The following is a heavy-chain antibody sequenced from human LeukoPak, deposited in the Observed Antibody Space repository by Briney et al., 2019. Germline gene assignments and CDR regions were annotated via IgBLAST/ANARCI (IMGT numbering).Heavy chain of an antibody. CDR2: MNPNSGNT. D-gene: IGHD3-22*01. CDR1: GYTFTSYD. V-gene: IGHV1-8*01. J-gene: IGHJ4*02. Sequence: ASVKVSCKASGYTFTSYDINWVRQATGQGLEWMGWMNPNSGNTGYAQKFRGRVTMTRNTSISTAYMELSSLRSEDTAVYYCAINSYDSSGYTDYWGQGTLVTVSS. CDR3: AINSYDSSGYTDY.